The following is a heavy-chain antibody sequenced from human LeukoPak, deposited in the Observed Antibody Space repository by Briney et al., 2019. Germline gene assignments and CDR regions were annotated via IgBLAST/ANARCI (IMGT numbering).Heavy chain of an antibody. CDR1: GFTFSSYA. CDR3: ATYDNSGQGGY. D-gene: IGHD3-22*01. Sequence: PGGSLRLSCAASGFTFSSYAMSWVRQAPGKGLEWVSAISGSGGSTYYADSVKGRFTISRDTSKNTLYLQMNSLRVEDTAVYYCATYDNSGQGGYWGQGTLVTVSS. CDR2: ISGSGGST. J-gene: IGHJ4*02. V-gene: IGHV3-23*01.